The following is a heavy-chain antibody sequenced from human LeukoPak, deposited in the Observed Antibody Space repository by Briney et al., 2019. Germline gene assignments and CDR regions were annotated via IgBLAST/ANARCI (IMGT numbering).Heavy chain of an antibody. Sequence: TGGSLRLSCAASGFTFSSFAMSWVRQAPGKGLEWVANIKQDGSEKYYVDSVKGRFTISRDNAKNSLYLQMNSLRAEDTAVYYCARGITMIDTYYYYMDVWGKGTTVTVSS. D-gene: IGHD3-22*01. CDR3: ARGITMIDTYYYYMDV. V-gene: IGHV3-7*01. CDR1: GFTFSSFA. J-gene: IGHJ6*03. CDR2: IKQDGSEK.